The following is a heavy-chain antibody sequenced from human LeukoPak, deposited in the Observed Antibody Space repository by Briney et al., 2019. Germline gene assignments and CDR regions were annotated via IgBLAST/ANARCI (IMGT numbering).Heavy chain of an antibody. Sequence: ARSLRLSCAASGFTVSNNYMNWVRQAPGKGLEWVSVIYTGGSTYYADSVKRRFTISRDNSKNTLYLQMNSLRAEDTAVYYCARGLKYSSGWYYFDYWGQGTLVIVSS. J-gene: IGHJ4*02. CDR1: GFTVSNNY. CDR2: IYTGGST. CDR3: ARGLKYSSGWYYFDY. V-gene: IGHV3-53*01. D-gene: IGHD6-19*01.